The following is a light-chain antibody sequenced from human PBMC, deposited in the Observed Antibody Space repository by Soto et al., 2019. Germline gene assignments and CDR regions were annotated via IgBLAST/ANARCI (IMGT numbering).Light chain of an antibody. J-gene: IGKJ1*01. CDR2: GAS. Sequence: DIQMTQSPSSLSASVGDRVTITCRASESISTWLAWYQQKPGKAPKLLIYGASSLESGVPPRFSGDGSETDFTLTIRSLQRDDFGTYYCQQYSRLWSFGQGTKV. CDR1: ESISTW. CDR3: QQYSRLWS. V-gene: IGKV1-5*03.